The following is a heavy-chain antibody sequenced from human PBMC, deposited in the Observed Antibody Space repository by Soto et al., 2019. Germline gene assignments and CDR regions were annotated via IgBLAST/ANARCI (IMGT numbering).Heavy chain of an antibody. J-gene: IGHJ4*02. D-gene: IGHD2-21*01. Sequence: ETLSLTCAVSGGSISSNNWWTWVRQPPGKGLEWIGEIYHNGSSNYHPSLKSRITISVEKSKNQFSLNLSSMTAADTAVYYSARGXXYFGGGGYPYYYDYWGRGTLVTVSS. CDR1: GGSISSNNW. V-gene: IGHV4-4*02. CDR3: ARGXXYFGGGGYPYYYDY. CDR2: IYHNGSS.